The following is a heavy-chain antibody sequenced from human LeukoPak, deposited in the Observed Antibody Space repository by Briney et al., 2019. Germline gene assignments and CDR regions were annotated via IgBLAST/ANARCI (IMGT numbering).Heavy chain of an antibody. CDR1: GGSISSSSYY. Sequence: PSETLSPTCTVSGGSISSSSYYWGWIRQPPGKGLEWIGSIYYSGSTYYNPSLESRVTISVDTSKNQFSLKLSSVTAADTAVYYCARGVYSSSWYATNNWFDPWGQGTLVTVSS. V-gene: IGHV4-39*07. J-gene: IGHJ5*02. D-gene: IGHD6-13*01. CDR2: IYYSGST. CDR3: ARGVYSSSWYATNNWFDP.